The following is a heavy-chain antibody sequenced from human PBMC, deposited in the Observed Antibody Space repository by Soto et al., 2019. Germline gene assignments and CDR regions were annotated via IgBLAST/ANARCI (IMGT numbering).Heavy chain of an antibody. CDR2: ISYDGSNK. CDR3: AKIMYDSSGYGALHFDY. J-gene: IGHJ4*02. CDR1: GFTFSSYG. D-gene: IGHD3-22*01. V-gene: IGHV3-30*18. Sequence: GGSLRLSCAASGFTFSSYGMHWVRQAPGKGLEWVAVISYDGSNKYYADSVKGRFTISRDNSKNTLYLQMNSLRAEDTAVYYCAKIMYDSSGYGALHFDYWGQGTLVTVSS.